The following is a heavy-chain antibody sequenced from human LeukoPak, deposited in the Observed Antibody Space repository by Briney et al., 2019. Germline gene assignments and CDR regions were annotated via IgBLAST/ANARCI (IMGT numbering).Heavy chain of an antibody. CDR2: INHSGST. D-gene: IGHD6-13*01. CDR3: ARGRSSSWYVDY. Sequence: SSETLSLTCAVYGGSFSGYYWSWIRQPPGKGLEWIGEINHSGSTNYNPSLKSRVTISVDTSKNQFSLKLSSVTAADTAVYYCARGRSSSWYVDYWGQGTLVTVSS. J-gene: IGHJ4*02. V-gene: IGHV4-34*01. CDR1: GGSFSGYY.